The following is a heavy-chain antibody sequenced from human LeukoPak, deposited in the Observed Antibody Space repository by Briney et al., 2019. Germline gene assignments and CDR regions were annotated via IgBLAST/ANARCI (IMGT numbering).Heavy chain of an antibody. J-gene: IGHJ4*02. V-gene: IGHV1-69*13. Sequence: ASVKVSCEASGGTFSSYAISWVRQAPGQGLEWMGGIIPIFGTANYAQKFQGRVTITADESTSTAYMELSSLRSEDTAVYYCARAGSGSLPLPDYWGQGTLVTVSS. CDR1: GGTFSSYA. CDR3: ARAGSGSLPLPDY. D-gene: IGHD1-26*01. CDR2: IIPIFGTA.